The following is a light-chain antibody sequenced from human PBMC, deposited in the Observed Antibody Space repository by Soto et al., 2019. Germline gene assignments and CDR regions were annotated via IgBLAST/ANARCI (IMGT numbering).Light chain of an antibody. CDR2: DVT. V-gene: IGLV2-14*01. CDR3: LSYSSSTSPYV. Sequence: QSALTQPASVSGSPGQSITLSCTGTSSDVGGYNFVSWYQQHPGKAPKLMIYDVTNRPSGVSNRFSGSKSGNTASLTISGLQAEDEADYYCLSYSSSTSPYVLGTATKLTVL. J-gene: IGLJ1*01. CDR1: SSDVGGYNF.